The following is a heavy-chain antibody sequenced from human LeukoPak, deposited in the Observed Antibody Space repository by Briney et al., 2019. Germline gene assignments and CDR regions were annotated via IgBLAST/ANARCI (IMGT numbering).Heavy chain of an antibody. CDR1: GGSINNGGYY. V-gene: IGHV4-61*08. CDR2: IYYSGST. Sequence: SETLSLTCTVSGGSINNGGYYWCWIRQHPGKGLEWIGYIYYSGSTNYNPSLKSRVTISVDTSKNQFSLKLSSVTAADTAVYYCARTARGGSGSYTPNFDYWGQGTLVTVSS. CDR3: ARTARGGSGSYTPNFDY. J-gene: IGHJ4*02. D-gene: IGHD1-26*01.